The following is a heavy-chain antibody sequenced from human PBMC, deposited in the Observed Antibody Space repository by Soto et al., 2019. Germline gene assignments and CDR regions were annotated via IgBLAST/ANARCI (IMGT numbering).Heavy chain of an antibody. Sequence: QVQLVESGGGVVQPGGSLRLSCAASGFTFTAYGMHWVRQAPGKGLEWVAAISYDGSLKYYADSVKGRFTISRDNSRNTLHLQMNILRPEDTALYYCAKVYSQNYYDSSSSFDYWGQGALVTVSS. J-gene: IGHJ4*02. CDR1: GFTFTAYG. CDR3: AKVYSQNYYDSSSSFDY. D-gene: IGHD3-22*01. CDR2: ISYDGSLK. V-gene: IGHV3-30*18.